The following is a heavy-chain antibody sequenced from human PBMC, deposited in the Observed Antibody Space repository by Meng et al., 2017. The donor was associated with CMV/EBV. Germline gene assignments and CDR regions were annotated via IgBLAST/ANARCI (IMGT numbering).Heavy chain of an antibody. D-gene: IGHD6-6*01. J-gene: IGHJ6*02. V-gene: IGHV3-23*03. CDR3: AKAFRGTKYSSSSGRTRGGGMDV. CDR2: IYSGGSST. CDR1: GFTFSSYA. Sequence: GESLKISCAASGFTFSSYAMSWVRQAPGKGLEWVSVIYSGGSSTYYADSVKGQFTISRDNSKNTLYLQMNSLRAEDTAVYYCAKAFRGTKYSSSSGRTRGGGMDVWGQGTTVTVSS.